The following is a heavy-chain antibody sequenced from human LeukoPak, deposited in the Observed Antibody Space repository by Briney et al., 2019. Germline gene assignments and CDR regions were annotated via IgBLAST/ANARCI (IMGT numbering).Heavy chain of an antibody. CDR2: INHSGST. V-gene: IGHV4-34*01. Sequence: SETLSLTCAVYGGSFSGYYWSWIRQPPGKGLEWIGEINHSGSTNYNPSLKSRVTISVDTSKNQFSLKLSSVTAADTAVYYCARGDEQGYCSGGSCFPFDYWGQGTLVTVSS. D-gene: IGHD2-15*01. CDR3: ARGDEQGYCSGGSCFPFDY. J-gene: IGHJ4*02. CDR1: GGSFSGYY.